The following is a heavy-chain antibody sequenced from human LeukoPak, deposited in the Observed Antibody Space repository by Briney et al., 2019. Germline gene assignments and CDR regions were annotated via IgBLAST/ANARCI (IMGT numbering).Heavy chain of an antibody. D-gene: IGHD1-1*01. Sequence: PGGSLRLSCAASGFTFSSYSMNWVRQAPGKGLEWVSSISSSSSYIYYADSVKGRFTISRDNAKNSLYLQMSSLRAEDTAVYYCATGIGTVTVLDQYYFDYWGQGTLVTVSS. CDR1: GFTFSSYS. J-gene: IGHJ4*02. CDR3: ATGIGTVTVLDQYYFDY. CDR2: ISSSSSYI. V-gene: IGHV3-21*01.